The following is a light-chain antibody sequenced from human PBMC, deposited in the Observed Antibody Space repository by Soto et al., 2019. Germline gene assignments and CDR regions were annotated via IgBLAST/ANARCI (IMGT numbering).Light chain of an antibody. J-gene: IGLJ2*01. CDR3: QTWDTGARVV. V-gene: IGLV4-69*01. CDR2: LSSDGSH. Sequence: QLVLTQSPSASASLGASVKLTCTLSSGHSSYAIAWHQQQPEKGPRYLMKLSSDGSHSKGDGIPDRFSGSSSGAERYLTISRLQSEDGADYYCQTWDTGARVVFGGGTKVTVL. CDR1: SGHSSYA.